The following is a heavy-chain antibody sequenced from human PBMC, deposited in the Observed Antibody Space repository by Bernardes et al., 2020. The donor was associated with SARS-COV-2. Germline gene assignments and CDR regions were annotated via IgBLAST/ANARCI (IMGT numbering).Heavy chain of an antibody. V-gene: IGHV3-23*01. CDR2: ISGNGRNT. Sequence: GGSLRLSCAASEFTFNSYAMSWVRQAPGRGLEWVSAISGNGRNTYYTDSVKGRFTISRDNSKNTLYLQMNTLRAEDTAVYYCAKVDYYNAGTFSSGKYYFDYWGQGTLVTISS. J-gene: IGHJ4*02. D-gene: IGHD3-10*01. CDR3: AKVDYYNAGTFSSGKYYFDY. CDR1: EFTFNSYA.